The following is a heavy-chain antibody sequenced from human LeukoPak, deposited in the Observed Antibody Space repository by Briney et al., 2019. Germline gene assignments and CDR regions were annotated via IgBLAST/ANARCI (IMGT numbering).Heavy chain of an antibody. J-gene: IGHJ4*02. CDR3: AKDRSRGRDGYNSLFDY. CDR2: ISGSGGST. Sequence: GGSLRLSCAASGFTFSSHGMSWVRQAPGKGLEWVSTISGSGGSTYYADSVKGRFTISRDNSKNTLYLQMNSLRAEDTAVYYCAKDRSRGRDGYNSLFDYWGQGTLVTVSS. V-gene: IGHV3-23*01. D-gene: IGHD5-24*01. CDR1: GFTFSSHG.